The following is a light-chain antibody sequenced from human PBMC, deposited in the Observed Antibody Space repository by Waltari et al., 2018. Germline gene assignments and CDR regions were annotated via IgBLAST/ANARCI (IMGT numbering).Light chain of an antibody. CDR1: QGIATW. V-gene: IGKV1-NL1*01. Sequence: QSPSSLSASVGDKVTFTCHASQGIATWLAWYQQKPGKPPKVLVSSASKLQRGVPSRFTGSGSGTDFSLTISNLQPEDFTTYYCQQYDDWPYTFGQGTTLEIK. CDR3: QQYDDWPYT. CDR2: SAS. J-gene: IGKJ2*01.